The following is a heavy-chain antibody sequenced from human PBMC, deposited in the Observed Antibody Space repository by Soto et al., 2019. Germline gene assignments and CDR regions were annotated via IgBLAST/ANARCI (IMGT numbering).Heavy chain of an antibody. V-gene: IGHV3-13*01. D-gene: IGHD4-17*01. Sequence: EVQLVESGGGLVQPGGSLRLSCAASGFTFSSYDMHWVRQATGKGLEWVSAIGTAGDTYYPGSVKDRFTISRENAKNSLYLQMNSLRAEDTAVYYCARVAYGDYYFDYWGQGTLVTVSS. J-gene: IGHJ4*02. CDR2: IGTAGDT. CDR1: GFTFSSYD. CDR3: ARVAYGDYYFDY.